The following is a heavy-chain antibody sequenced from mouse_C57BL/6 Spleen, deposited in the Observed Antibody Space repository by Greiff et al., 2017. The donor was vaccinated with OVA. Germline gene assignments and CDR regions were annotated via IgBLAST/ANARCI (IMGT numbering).Heavy chain of an antibody. J-gene: IGHJ2*01. CDR2: ILPGSGCT. CDR3: ARHDYDGGDCFDY. CDR1: GYTFTSYW. D-gene: IGHD2-4*01. Sequence: QVQLKQSGAELMKPGASVKLSCKATGYTFTSYWIEWVKQRPGHGLEWIGEILPGSGCTQYNDKFKGKATFTADTSSNTAYMQVSSLTSEDSAIYYCARHDYDGGDCFDYGGQGTTLTVSS. V-gene: IGHV1-9*01.